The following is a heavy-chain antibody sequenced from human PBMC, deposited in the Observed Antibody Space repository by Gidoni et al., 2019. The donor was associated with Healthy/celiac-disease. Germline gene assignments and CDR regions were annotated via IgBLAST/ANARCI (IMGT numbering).Heavy chain of an antibody. V-gene: IGHV4-39*01. CDR2: IYYSGST. D-gene: IGHD5-18*01. Sequence: QLQLQESGPGLVKPSETLSLTCTVSGGSISSISYYWGWIRQPPGKGLEWIGSIYYSGSTYYNPSLKSRVTISVDTSKNQFSLKLSSVTAADTAVYYCAKRQNIQLWSGGFDYWGQGTLVTVSS. CDR1: GGSISSISYY. J-gene: IGHJ4*02. CDR3: AKRQNIQLWSGGFDY.